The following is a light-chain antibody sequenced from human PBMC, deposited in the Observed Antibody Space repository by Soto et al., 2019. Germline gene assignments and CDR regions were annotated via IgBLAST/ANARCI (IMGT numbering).Light chain of an antibody. CDR3: QQYNSYPYT. CDR1: QSISSW. Sequence: DIQMTQSPSTLSASVGDRVTITCRASQSISSWLAWYQQKPGKAPKLLIYDASSLESGVPSRFSGSGSGTEFTLTISRLQPDDFATYYCQQYNSYPYTFGQGNKLEIK. CDR2: DAS. J-gene: IGKJ2*01. V-gene: IGKV1-5*01.